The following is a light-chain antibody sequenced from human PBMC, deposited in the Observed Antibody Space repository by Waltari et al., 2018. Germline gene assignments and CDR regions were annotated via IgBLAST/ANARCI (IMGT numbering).Light chain of an antibody. CDR1: QNVSQNH. CDR2: AAA. J-gene: IGKJ1*01. Sequence: VPTQSPGPLSLSPVATAILSCRASQNVSQNHVAWFQVKPGQPPRLLIYAAANRAPGVPVKFSGRGSGTDFSLTILIVEPEDFAVYSCHQYGSSIRSFGQGTKVEVK. V-gene: IGKV3-20*01. CDR3: HQYGSSIRS.